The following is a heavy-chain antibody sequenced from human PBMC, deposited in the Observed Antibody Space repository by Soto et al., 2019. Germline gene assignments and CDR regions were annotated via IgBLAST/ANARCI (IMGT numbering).Heavy chain of an antibody. CDR2: IYYSGST. CDR1: GGSISSYY. V-gene: IGHV4-59*01. Sequence: SETLSLTCTVSGGSISSYYWSWIRQPPGKGLEWIGYIYYSGSTNYNPSLKSRVTISVDTSKNQFSLKLSSVTAADTAVYYCASGGGYHDSSGYYLSLDYWGQGPLVTVYS. J-gene: IGHJ4*02. CDR3: ASGGGYHDSSGYYLSLDY. D-gene: IGHD3-22*01.